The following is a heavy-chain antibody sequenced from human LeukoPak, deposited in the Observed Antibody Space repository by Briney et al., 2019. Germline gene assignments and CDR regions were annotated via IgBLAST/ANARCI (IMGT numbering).Heavy chain of an antibody. Sequence: GGSLRLSCAASGFTFSSYAMSWVRQAPGKGLEWVSTISSRGDSTYVADSVKGRFTISRDNSKNSLYLQMNTVRAEDTAVYYCVKGPRPDITVAHTVENWGQGTLVTVSS. CDR1: GFTFSSYA. CDR2: ISSRGDST. V-gene: IGHV3-23*01. CDR3: VKGPRPDITVAHTVEN. J-gene: IGHJ4*02. D-gene: IGHD6-19*01.